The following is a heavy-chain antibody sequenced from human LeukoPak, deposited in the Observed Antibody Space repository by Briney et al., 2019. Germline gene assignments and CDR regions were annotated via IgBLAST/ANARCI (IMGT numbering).Heavy chain of an antibody. CDR2: ISGTGGST. Sequence: GGSLRLSCAASGFTFSSYSMNWVRQAPGKGLEWVSLISGTGGSTYYADSVKGRFTISRDNAKNTLNLQMNSLRAEDTAVYYCAKDGGWLAVAGDFDYWGQGTLVTVSS. D-gene: IGHD6-19*01. J-gene: IGHJ4*02. CDR1: GFTFSSYS. CDR3: AKDGGWLAVAGDFDY. V-gene: IGHV3-23*01.